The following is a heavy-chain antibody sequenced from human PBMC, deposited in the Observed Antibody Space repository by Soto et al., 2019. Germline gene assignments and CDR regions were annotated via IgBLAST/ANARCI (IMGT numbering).Heavy chain of an antibody. Sequence: GGSLRLSCAASGFTVSSNYMSWVRQAPGKGLEWVSIIYSGGTTYYADSVKGRFTISRDNSKNTLYLQMNSLRAEDTAMYYCAREVDSGRPYFDYWGQGTLVTVSS. D-gene: IGHD6-19*01. CDR1: GFTVSSNY. CDR2: IYSGGTT. V-gene: IGHV3-53*01. J-gene: IGHJ4*02. CDR3: AREVDSGRPYFDY.